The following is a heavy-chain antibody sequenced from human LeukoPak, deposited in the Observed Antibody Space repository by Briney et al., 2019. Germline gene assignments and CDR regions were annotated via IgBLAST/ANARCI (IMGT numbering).Heavy chain of an antibody. Sequence: PSETLSLTCTVSGGSISSRSYYWGWIRQPPGKGLEWIGSISQSGSTYYNPSLKSRVTMSVDTSKNQFSLKLSSVTAADTAVYYCARRNLGWYFFDYWGQGTLVTVSP. CDR2: ISQSGST. CDR3: ARRNLGWYFFDY. D-gene: IGHD6-19*01. J-gene: IGHJ4*02. V-gene: IGHV4-39*01. CDR1: GGSISSRSYY.